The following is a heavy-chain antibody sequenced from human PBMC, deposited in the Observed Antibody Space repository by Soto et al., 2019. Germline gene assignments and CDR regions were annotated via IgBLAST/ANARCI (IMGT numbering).Heavy chain of an antibody. CDR1: GGSISNYY. J-gene: IGHJ1*01. Sequence: KPSETLSLTCTVSGGSISNYYWSWIRQPPGKGLEWIGYIYNSAITTNYNPSLKSRVTISLAKSNNQISLKLSSVSAADTAVYYCVRSGYYYAEYFHRWGQGTLVTVSS. V-gene: IGHV4-59*01. D-gene: IGHD3-22*01. CDR2: IYNSAITT. CDR3: VRSGYYYAEYFHR.